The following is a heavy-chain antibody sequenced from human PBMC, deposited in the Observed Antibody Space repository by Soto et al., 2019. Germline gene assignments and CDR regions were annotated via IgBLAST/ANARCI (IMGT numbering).Heavy chain of an antibody. D-gene: IGHD4-4*01. V-gene: IGHV3-48*02. CDR2: ISSSSSTI. J-gene: IGHJ5*02. CDR3: ARAGGSDYSGSNWFDP. Sequence: PGGSLRLSCAASGFTFSSYSMNWVRQAPGKGLEWVSYISSSSSTIYYADSVKGRFTISRDNAKNSLYLQMNSLRDEDTAVYYCARAGGSDYSGSNWFDPWGQGTLVTVSS. CDR1: GFTFSSYS.